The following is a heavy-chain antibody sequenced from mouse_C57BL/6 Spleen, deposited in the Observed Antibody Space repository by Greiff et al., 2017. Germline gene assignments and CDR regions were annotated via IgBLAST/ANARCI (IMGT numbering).Heavy chain of an antibody. V-gene: IGHV1-15*01. CDR3: TRKGFAY. Sequence: QVQLQQSGAELVRPGASVTLSCKASGYTFTDYEMHWVKQTPVHGLEWIGAIDPETGGTAYNQKFKGKAILTADKSSSTAYMELRSLTFEDSAVYYCTRKGFAYWGQGTLVTVSA. CDR2: IDPETGGT. CDR1: GYTFTDYE. J-gene: IGHJ3*01.